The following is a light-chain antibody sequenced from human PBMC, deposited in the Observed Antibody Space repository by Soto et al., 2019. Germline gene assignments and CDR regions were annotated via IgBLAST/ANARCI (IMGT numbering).Light chain of an antibody. J-gene: IGKJ1*01. CDR2: GVS. CDR3: QQYGSSRT. V-gene: IGKV3-20*01. CDR1: QSVSSSY. Sequence: EIVLTQSPGTLSLSPGERATLSCRASQSVSSSYLAWYQQKPGQAPRLLIYGVSRRATGIPDRFSGSGSGTDFTLTITTLEPEDFAVYYCQQYGSSRTFGQGTKVEIK.